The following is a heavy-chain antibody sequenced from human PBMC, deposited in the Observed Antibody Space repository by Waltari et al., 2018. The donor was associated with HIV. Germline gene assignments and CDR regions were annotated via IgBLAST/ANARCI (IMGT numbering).Heavy chain of an antibody. V-gene: IGHV4-34*01. D-gene: IGHD3-9*01. CDR2: INHSGST. CDR1: GGSFSGYY. J-gene: IGHJ6*02. CDR3: ARAPLDILTGFPYYYYGMDV. Sequence: QVQLQQWGAGLLKPSETLSLTCAVYGGSFSGYYWSWVRQPPGKGREWIGEINHSGSTNYNPSLKSRVTISVDTSKNQFSLKLSSVTAADTAVYYCARAPLDILTGFPYYYYGMDVWGQGTTVTVSS.